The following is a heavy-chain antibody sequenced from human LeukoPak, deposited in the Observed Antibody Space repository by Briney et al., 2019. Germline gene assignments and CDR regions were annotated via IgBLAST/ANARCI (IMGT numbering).Heavy chain of an antibody. CDR3: ARSQGGAYSYGTDY. J-gene: IGHJ4*02. Sequence: ASVKVSCKASGYTFTSYDINWVRQATGQGLEWMGWMNPNSGNTGYAQKFQGRVTMTRNTSISTAYMELSSLRSEDTAVHYCARSQGGAYSYGTDYWGQGTLVTVSS. CDR1: GYTFTSYD. D-gene: IGHD5-18*01. V-gene: IGHV1-8*01. CDR2: MNPNSGNT.